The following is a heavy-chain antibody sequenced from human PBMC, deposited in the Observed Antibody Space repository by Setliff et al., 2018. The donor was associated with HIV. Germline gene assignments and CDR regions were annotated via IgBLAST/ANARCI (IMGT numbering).Heavy chain of an antibody. CDR1: GYTFSNYD. CDR3: AKDFYDSRDEPTLPYYFDY. J-gene: IGHJ4*02. V-gene: IGHV1-8*01. Sequence: ASVKVSCKASGYTFSNYDINWVRQATGQGLEWVGWMNPNSGNTGYAQKFQGRVTLTRNTSISTAYMELSSLRSEDTAVYSCAKDFYDSRDEPTLPYYFDYWGQGTLVTVSS. D-gene: IGHD3-22*01. CDR2: MNPNSGNT.